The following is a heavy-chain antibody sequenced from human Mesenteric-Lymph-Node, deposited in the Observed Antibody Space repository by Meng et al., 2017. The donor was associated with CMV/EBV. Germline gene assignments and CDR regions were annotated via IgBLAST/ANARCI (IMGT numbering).Heavy chain of an antibody. CDR1: GPFSSYA. V-gene: IGHV1-69*05. CDR3: ARRYCSSTSCVGWFDP. J-gene: IGHJ5*02. Sequence: GPFSSYAISWVRQAPGQGLEWMGGIIPIFGTANYAQKFQGRVTITTDESTSIAYMELSSLRSEDTAVYYCARRYCSSTSCVGWFDPWGQGTLVTVSS. CDR2: IIPIFGTA. D-gene: IGHD2-2*01.